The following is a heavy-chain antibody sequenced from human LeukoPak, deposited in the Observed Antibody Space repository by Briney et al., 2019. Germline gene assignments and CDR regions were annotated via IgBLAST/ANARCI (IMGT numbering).Heavy chain of an antibody. CDR3: ARDAILFWNRAQGYYFDY. V-gene: IGHV1-18*01. D-gene: IGHD3-3*01. CDR1: GYTFTSYG. J-gene: IGHJ4*02. Sequence: ASVKVSCKASGYTFTSYGISWVRQAPGQGLEWMGWISAYNGNTNYAQKLQGRVTMTIDTSTSTAYMELRSLRSDDTAVYYCARDAILFWNRAQGYYFDYWGQGTLVTVSS. CDR2: ISAYNGNT.